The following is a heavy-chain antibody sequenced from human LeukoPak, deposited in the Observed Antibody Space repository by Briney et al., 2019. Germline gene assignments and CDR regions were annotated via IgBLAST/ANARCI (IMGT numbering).Heavy chain of an antibody. J-gene: IGHJ4*02. CDR2: IKSDGSST. Sequence: GGSLRLSCAASGFTFSSHWMHWVRQAPGKGLVWVSRIKSDGSSTSYADSVKGRFTISRDNAKNTLYLQMNSLRAEDMAVYYCAKNIFREYSSSEGPLDYWGQGTLVTVSS. V-gene: IGHV3-74*01. D-gene: IGHD6-6*01. CDR3: AKNIFREYSSSEGPLDY. CDR1: GFTFSSHW.